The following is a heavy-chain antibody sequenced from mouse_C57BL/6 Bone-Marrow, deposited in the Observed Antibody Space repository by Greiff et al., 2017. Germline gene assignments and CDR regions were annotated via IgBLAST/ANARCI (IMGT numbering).Heavy chain of an antibody. CDR3: ARWGYYYGSNFDY. V-gene: IGHV1-22*01. Sequence: EVQLQQSGPELVKPGASVQMSCKASGYTFTDYNMHWVKQSPGQSLEWIGYINPNNGGTSYNQKFKVKATLTVNKSSSTAYMELRSLTSEDSAVYYCARWGYYYGSNFDYWGQGTTLTVSS. J-gene: IGHJ2*01. D-gene: IGHD1-1*01. CDR2: INPNNGGT. CDR1: GYTFTDYN.